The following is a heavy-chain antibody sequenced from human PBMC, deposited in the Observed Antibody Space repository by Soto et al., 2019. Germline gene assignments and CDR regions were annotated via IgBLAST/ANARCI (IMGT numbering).Heavy chain of an antibody. CDR3: ARDYYDYIWGTRDDAFDI. J-gene: IGHJ3*02. Sequence: SETLSLTCTVSGGSISSYYWSWIRQPPGKGLEWIGYIYYSGSTNYNPSLKSRVTISVDTSKNQFSLKLSSVTAADTAVYYCARDYYDYIWGTRDDAFDIWGQGTMVTVSS. V-gene: IGHV4-59*01. CDR1: GGSISSYY. D-gene: IGHD3-16*01. CDR2: IYYSGST.